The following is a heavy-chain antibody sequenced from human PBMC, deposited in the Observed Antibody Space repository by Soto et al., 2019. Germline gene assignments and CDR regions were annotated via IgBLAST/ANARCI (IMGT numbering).Heavy chain of an antibody. D-gene: IGHD6-19*01. CDR2: INAGNGNT. Sequence: GASVKVSCKASGYTFTSYAMHWVRQAPGQRLEWMGWINAGNGNTKYSQKFQGRVTITRDTSASAAYMELSSLRSEDTAVYYCARETDVRIAVAGEFDYWGQGTLVTVSS. CDR3: ARETDVRIAVAGEFDY. V-gene: IGHV1-3*01. CDR1: GYTFTSYA. J-gene: IGHJ4*02.